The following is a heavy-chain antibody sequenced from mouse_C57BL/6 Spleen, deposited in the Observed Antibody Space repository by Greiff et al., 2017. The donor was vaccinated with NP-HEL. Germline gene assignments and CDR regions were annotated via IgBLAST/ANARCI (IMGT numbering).Heavy chain of an antibody. V-gene: IGHV1-69*01. J-gene: IGHJ1*03. CDR3: ARKDYYGSSSWYFDV. CDR2: IDPSDSYT. Sequence: QVQLQQPGAELVTPGASVKLSCKASGYTFTSYWMHWVKQRPGQGLEWIGEIDPSDSYTNYNQKFKGKSTLTVDKSSSTAYMQLSSLTSEDSAVYYCARKDYYGSSSWYFDVWGTGTTVTVSS. CDR1: GYTFTSYW. D-gene: IGHD1-1*01.